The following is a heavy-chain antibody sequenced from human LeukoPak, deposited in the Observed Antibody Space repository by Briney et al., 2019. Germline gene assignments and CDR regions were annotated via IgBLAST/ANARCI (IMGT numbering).Heavy chain of an antibody. CDR1: GFTFSSYA. CDR2: ISSNGGST. V-gene: IGHV3-64*01. CDR3: ARDPNIVVVPAASNWFDP. D-gene: IGHD2-2*01. J-gene: IGHJ5*02. Sequence: PGGSLRLSCAASGFTFSSYAMHRVSQAPGKGLEYVSAISSNGGSTYYANSVKGRFTISRDNSKNTLYLQMGSLRAEDTAVYYCARDPNIVVVPAASNWFDPWGQGTLVAVSS.